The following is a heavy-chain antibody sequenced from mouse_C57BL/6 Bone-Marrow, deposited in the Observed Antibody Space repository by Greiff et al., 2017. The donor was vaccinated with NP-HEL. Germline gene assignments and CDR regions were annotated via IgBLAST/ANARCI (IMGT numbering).Heavy chain of an antibody. V-gene: IGHV5-4*03. CDR3: ARTGAYGNYYFDY. CDR1: GFTFSSYA. J-gene: IGHJ2*01. Sequence: EVKLMESGGGLVKPGGSLKLSCAASGFTFSSYAMSWVRQTPEKRLEWVATISDGGSYTYYPDNVKGRFTISRDNAKNNLYLQMSHLKSEDTAMYYCARTGAYGNYYFDYWGQGTTLTVSS. CDR2: ISDGGSYT. D-gene: IGHD2-1*01.